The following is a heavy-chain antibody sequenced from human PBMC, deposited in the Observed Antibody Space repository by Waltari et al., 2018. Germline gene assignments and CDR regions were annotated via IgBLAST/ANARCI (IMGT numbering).Heavy chain of an antibody. V-gene: IGHV4-4*07. Sequence: QVQLQESGPGLVKPSETLSLTCTVSGGSISSYYWSWIRQPAGKGLEWIGRIYTSGSINYNPILKRRVTKSVDTSKNQFSLKLSSVTAADTAVYYCASQYYDFWSGYSPFDYWGQGTLVTVSS. J-gene: IGHJ4*02. CDR3: ASQYYDFWSGYSPFDY. D-gene: IGHD3-3*01. CDR2: IYTSGSI. CDR1: GGSISSYY.